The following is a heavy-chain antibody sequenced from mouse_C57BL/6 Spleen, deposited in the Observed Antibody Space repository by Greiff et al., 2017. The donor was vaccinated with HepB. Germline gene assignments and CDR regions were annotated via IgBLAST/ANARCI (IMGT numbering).Heavy chain of an antibody. CDR1: GYTFTDYY. Sequence: VKLVESGAELVRPGASVKLSCKASGYTFTDYYINWVKQSPGQGLEWIARIYPGSGNTYYTEKFKGKATLTAEKNSSTAYMQNSSLTAAYSAVYFGARLHSSGYRGYFDDWGQGTTLTVSS. J-gene: IGHJ2*01. V-gene: IGHV1-76*01. CDR2: IYPGSGNT. D-gene: IGHD3-2*02. CDR3: ARLHSSGYRGYFDD.